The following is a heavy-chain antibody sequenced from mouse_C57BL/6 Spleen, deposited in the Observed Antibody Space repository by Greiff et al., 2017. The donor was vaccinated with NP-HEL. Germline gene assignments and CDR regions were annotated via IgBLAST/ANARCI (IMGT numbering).Heavy chain of an antibody. Sequence: EVKLMESGGGLVKPGGSLKLSCAASGFTFSSYAMSWVRQTPEKRLEWVATISDGGSYTYYPDNVKGRFTISRDNAKNNLYLQMSHLKSEDTAMYYCARELMGYFDYWGQGTTLTVSS. CDR2: ISDGGSYT. J-gene: IGHJ2*01. V-gene: IGHV5-4*01. D-gene: IGHD2-3*01. CDR3: ARELMGYFDY. CDR1: GFTFSSYA.